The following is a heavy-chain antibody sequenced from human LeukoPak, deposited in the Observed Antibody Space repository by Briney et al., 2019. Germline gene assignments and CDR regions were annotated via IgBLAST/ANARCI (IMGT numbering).Heavy chain of an antibody. CDR2: IKQDGSEK. CDR3: AKDVYGSGSYYTDVWGS. D-gene: IGHD3-10*01. Sequence: PGGSLRLSCAASGFTFSSYWMSWVRQAPGKGLEWVANIKQDGSEKYYVDSVKGRFTISRDNAKNSLYLQMNSLRAEDTAVYYCAKDVYGSGSYYTDVWGSWGQGTLVTVSS. V-gene: IGHV3-7*03. CDR1: GFTFSSYW. J-gene: IGHJ5*02.